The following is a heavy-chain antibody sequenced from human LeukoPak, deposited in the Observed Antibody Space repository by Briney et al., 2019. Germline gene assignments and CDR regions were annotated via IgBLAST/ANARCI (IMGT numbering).Heavy chain of an antibody. Sequence: GGSLRLSCAGSGFIFNNYAMHWVRQPPGKGLEWVSGISWNSGTIDYADSVRGRFTISRDNSKNTLYLQMNSLSAEDTAVYYCAKPLGYCSGASCRKYYYGVDVWGQGTTVTVSS. CDR1: GFIFNNYA. CDR2: ISWNSGTI. CDR3: AKPLGYCSGASCRKYYYGVDV. D-gene: IGHD2-15*01. J-gene: IGHJ6*02. V-gene: IGHV3-9*01.